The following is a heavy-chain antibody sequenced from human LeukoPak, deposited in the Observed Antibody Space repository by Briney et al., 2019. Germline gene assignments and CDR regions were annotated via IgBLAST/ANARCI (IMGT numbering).Heavy chain of an antibody. J-gene: IGHJ4*02. V-gene: IGHV4-39*07. CDR1: GGSISSYY. D-gene: IGHD5-18*01. CDR2: IYYSGST. CDR3: ARDPVYVDTRVKD. Sequence: SETLSLTCTVSGGSISSYYWSWFRKPPGKGLEWIGSIYYSGSTYYNPSLKSRVTISVDTSKNQFSLKLSSVTAADTAVYYCARDPVYVDTRVKDWGQGTLVTVSS.